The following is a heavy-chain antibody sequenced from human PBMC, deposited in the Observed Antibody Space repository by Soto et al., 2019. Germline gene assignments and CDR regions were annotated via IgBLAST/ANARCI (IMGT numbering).Heavy chain of an antibody. D-gene: IGHD6-13*01. J-gene: IGHJ4*02. CDR3: ARLYSSSWEDY. Sequence: SVKVSCKASGGTFSSYAISWVRQAPGQGLEWMGGIIPIFGTANYAQKFQGRVTITADEPTSTAYLQWSSLKASDTAMYYCARLYSSSWEDYWGQGTLVTVSS. CDR1: GGTFSSYA. CDR2: IIPIFGTA. V-gene: IGHV1-69*13.